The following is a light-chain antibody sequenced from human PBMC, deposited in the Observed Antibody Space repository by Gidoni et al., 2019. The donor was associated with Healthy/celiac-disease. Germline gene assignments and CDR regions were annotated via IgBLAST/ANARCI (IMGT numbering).Light chain of an antibody. CDR2: WAS. J-gene: IGKJ2*03. Sequence: DIVITTAPSSLAVALGERATINCKSSQSVLYSPNNKNYLAWYQQKPGQPPKLLIYWASTRESGVLDRCSGSGAGTDFTPTISSRQAEDVSVDYCQQYCSTPPRSFGQGTKLEIK. CDR1: QSVLYSPNNKNY. V-gene: IGKV4-1*01. CDR3: QQYCSTPPRS.